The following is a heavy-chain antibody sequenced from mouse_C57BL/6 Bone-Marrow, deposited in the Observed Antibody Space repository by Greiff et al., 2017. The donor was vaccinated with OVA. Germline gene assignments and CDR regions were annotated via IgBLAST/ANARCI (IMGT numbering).Heavy chain of an antibody. D-gene: IGHD1-1*01. Sequence: VQLQQSGPELVKPGASVKISCKASGYSFTGYFMNWVKQSHGKSLEWIGRINPYNGYTFYNQKVKGKATLTVDKSSSKAHLEILSLTSEDFAVYYCARIGLYYGSSYYAMDYWGQGTSVTVSS. CDR3: ARIGLYYGSSYYAMDY. CDR2: INPYNGYT. CDR1: GYSFTGYF. J-gene: IGHJ4*01. V-gene: IGHV1-37*01.